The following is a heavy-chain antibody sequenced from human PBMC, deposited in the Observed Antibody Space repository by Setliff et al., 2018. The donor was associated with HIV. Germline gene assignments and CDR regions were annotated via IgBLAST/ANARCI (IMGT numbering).Heavy chain of an antibody. CDR3: RVWILRDTSDI. J-gene: IGHJ3*02. CDR1: GGSSSGNH. V-gene: IGHV4-34*12. Sequence: PSETLSLTCTLYGGSSSGNHWSWIRQSPGNGLEWIGEVLYNGGTRYNPSLENRVSMSVDTSKNQFSLKLLSVTAADTAVYYCRVWILRDTSDIWGQGTVVTVS. D-gene: IGHD1-1*01. CDR2: VLYNGGT.